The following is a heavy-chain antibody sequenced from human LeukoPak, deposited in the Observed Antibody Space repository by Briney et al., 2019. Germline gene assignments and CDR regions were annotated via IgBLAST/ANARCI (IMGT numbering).Heavy chain of an antibody. V-gene: IGHV3-48*02. CDR3: ARVQTDSRGWYHFDY. D-gene: IGHD6-19*01. Sequence: TGGSLRLSCAASGITFSTSTMNWVCQAPGKGLEWVSYISGSSGTIYYADSVKGRFTVSRDNAGNSLYLQMNNLRDDDTAVYFCARVQTDSRGWYHFDYWGQGTLVTVSS. CDR2: ISGSSGTI. J-gene: IGHJ4*02. CDR1: GITFSTST.